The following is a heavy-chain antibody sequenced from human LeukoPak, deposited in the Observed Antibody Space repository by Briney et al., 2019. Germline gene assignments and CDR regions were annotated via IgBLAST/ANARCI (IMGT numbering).Heavy chain of an antibody. D-gene: IGHD3-10*01. CDR1: GFTFSSYA. J-gene: IGHJ5*02. CDR2: ISGSGGST. Sequence: AGGSLRLSCAASGFTFSSYAMSWVRQAPGKGLEWVSAISGSGGSTYYADSVKGRFTISRDNSKNTLYLQMNSLRAEDTAVYYCAKGSITMVRGVPNWFDPWGQGTLVTVSS. V-gene: IGHV3-23*01. CDR3: AKGSITMVRGVPNWFDP.